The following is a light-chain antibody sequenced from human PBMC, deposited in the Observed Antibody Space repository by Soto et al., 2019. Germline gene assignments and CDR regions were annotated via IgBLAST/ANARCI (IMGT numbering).Light chain of an antibody. CDR1: QGINTY. Sequence: DIQMTQSPSFLSASVGDRVTITCRASQGINTYLALYQQKLGKAPKVLIYDASKLHSGVPSRFSGSGSGTEFTLTISSLQPEDFATYFCQQLNTYSSFGGGTKVDIK. CDR2: DAS. J-gene: IGKJ4*01. V-gene: IGKV1-9*01. CDR3: QQLNTYSS.